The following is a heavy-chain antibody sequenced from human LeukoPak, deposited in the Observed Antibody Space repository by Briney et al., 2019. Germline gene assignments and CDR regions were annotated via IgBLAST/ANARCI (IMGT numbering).Heavy chain of an antibody. J-gene: IGHJ5*02. V-gene: IGHV1-46*01. CDR1: GYTFTSYY. CDR3: ARVGTPTYYYDSSGYFWFDP. CDR2: INPSGGST. D-gene: IGHD3-22*01. Sequence: ASVKVSCKASGYTFTSYYMHWVRQAPGQGLEWMGIINPSGGSTSYAQKFQGRVTMTRDMSTSTVYMELSSLRSEDTAVYYCARVGTPTYYYDSSGYFWFDPWGQGTLVTVSS.